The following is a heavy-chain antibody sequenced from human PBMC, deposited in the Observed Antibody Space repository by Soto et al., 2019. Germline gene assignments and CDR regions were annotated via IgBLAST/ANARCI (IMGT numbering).Heavy chain of an antibody. CDR2: INHSGST. CDR3: ARLVPAARDLYYYYYMDV. J-gene: IGHJ6*03. Sequence: SETLSLTCAVYGGSFSGYYWSWIRQPPGKGLEWIGEINHSGSTNYNPSLKSRVTISVDTSKNQFSLKLSSVTAADTAVYYCARLVPAARDLYYYYYMDVWGKGTTVTVSS. V-gene: IGHV4-34*01. D-gene: IGHD2-2*01. CDR1: GGSFSGYY.